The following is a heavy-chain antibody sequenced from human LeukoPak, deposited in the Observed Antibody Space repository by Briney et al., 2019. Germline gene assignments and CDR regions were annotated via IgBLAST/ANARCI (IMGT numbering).Heavy chain of an antibody. CDR1: GGSFSGCY. J-gene: IGHJ4*02. CDR2: INHSGST. V-gene: IGHV4-34*01. Sequence: SETLSLTCAVYGGSFSGCYWSWIRQPPGKGLEWIGEINHSGSTNYNPFLKSRVTISVDTSKNQFSLKLSSVTAADTAVYYCARDYGDYSLDYWGQGTLVTVSS. D-gene: IGHD4-17*01. CDR3: ARDYGDYSLDY.